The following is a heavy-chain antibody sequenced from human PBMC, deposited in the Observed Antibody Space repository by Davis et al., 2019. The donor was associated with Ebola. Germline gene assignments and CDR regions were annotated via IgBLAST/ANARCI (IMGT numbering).Heavy chain of an antibody. V-gene: IGHV5-51*01. CDR2: IYPGDSDT. D-gene: IGHD2-8*02. CDR3: ASLRRTITGMDDGFDV. CDR1: GNSFTSHW. J-gene: IGHJ3*01. Sequence: PGGSLRLSCKDSGNSFTSHWIGWVRQMPGKGLEWMGIIYPGDSDTRYSPSFQGQVTISADKSIKAAFLQWSRLRASDTAIYYCASLRRTITGMDDGFDVWGQGTMVTVSS.